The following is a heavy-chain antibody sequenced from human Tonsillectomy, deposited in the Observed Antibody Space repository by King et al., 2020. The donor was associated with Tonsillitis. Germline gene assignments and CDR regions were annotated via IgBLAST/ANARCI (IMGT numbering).Heavy chain of an antibody. D-gene: IGHD3-10*01. Sequence: QLVQSGAEVKKPGASVKVSCKASGYTFTGYHMPCWGQSRGHGLECMGWIIPNSDGTNYAQMFQGRVTMTRDTSITTAYMELSGLRSDDTAVYYCAKIGTAYGAFDIWGQGTMVTVSS. V-gene: IGHV1-2*02. J-gene: IGHJ3*02. CDR1: GYTFTGYH. CDR2: IIPNSDGT. CDR3: AKIGTAYGAFDI.